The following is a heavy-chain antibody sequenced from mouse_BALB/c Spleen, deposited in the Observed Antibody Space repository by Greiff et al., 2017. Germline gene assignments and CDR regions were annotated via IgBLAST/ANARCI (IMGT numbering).Heavy chain of an antibody. CDR3: ARGHYYGYAMDY. J-gene: IGHJ4*01. D-gene: IGHD1-2*01. Sequence: EVKLVESGGGLVKPGGSLKLSCAASGFTFSSYAMSWVRQTPEKRLEWVASISSGGSTYSPDSVKGRFTISRDNARNILYLQMSSLMSEDTAMYYCARGHYYGYAMDYWGQGTSVTVSS. V-gene: IGHV5-6-5*01. CDR1: GFTFSSYA. CDR2: ISSGGST.